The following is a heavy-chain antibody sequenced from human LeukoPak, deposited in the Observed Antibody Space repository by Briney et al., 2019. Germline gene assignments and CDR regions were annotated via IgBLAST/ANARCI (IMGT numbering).Heavy chain of an antibody. V-gene: IGHV4-59*01. J-gene: IGHJ6*02. D-gene: IGHD3-10*01. CDR2: IYYSGST. CDR1: GGSISSYY. CDR3: ARDLKSGYYYYGMDV. Sequence: SETLPLTCTVSGGSISSYYWSWIRQPPGKGLEWIGYIYYSGSTNYNPSLKSRVTISVDTSKNQFSLKLSSVTAADTAVYYCARDLKSGYYYYGMDVWGQGTTVTVSS.